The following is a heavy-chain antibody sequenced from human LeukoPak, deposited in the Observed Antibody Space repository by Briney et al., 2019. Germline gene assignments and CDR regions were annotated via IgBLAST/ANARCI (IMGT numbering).Heavy chain of an antibody. Sequence: SQTLSLTCALSGDSVSSNDATWNWLRQSPSRGREWLGSTYYRSEWYNNYAVSVKSRITINPDTSKNQFSLQLNSVTPEDTALYYCARGGVGSKNNVFDIWGQGTMVTVSS. CDR3: ARGGVGSKNNVFDI. CDR1: GDSVSSNDAT. CDR2: TYYRSEWYN. D-gene: IGHD1-26*01. V-gene: IGHV6-1*01. J-gene: IGHJ3*02.